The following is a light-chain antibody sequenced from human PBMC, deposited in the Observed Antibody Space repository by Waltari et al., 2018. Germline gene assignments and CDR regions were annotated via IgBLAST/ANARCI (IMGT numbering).Light chain of an antibody. CDR3: CSYSLVTRSYI. CDR2: EVS. V-gene: IGLV2-23*02. J-gene: IGLJ1*01. CDR1: SSDVGGYNF. Sequence: QSALTQPASVSGSPGQSITISCSGISSDVGGYNFVSWYPQYPGRVPKLLIYEVSKRPSGVSNRFASSKSGSTASLTISGLQSTDEADYYCCSYSLVTRSYILGPGTKVTVL.